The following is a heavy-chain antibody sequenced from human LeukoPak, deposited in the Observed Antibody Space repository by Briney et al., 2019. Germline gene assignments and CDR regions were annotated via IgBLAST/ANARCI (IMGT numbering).Heavy chain of an antibody. CDR1: GFTFNNYW. Sequence: PGGSLRLSCAASGFTFNNYWMNWVRQAPGKGLEWVANIKKDGSEKYFVDSVKGRFTISRDNAKNSLYLQMNSLRAVDTAVYYCARDLDPSSSPFPYYFDYWGQGTLVTVSS. CDR2: IKKDGSEK. D-gene: IGHD6-6*01. J-gene: IGHJ4*02. V-gene: IGHV3-7*01. CDR3: ARDLDPSSSPFPYYFDY.